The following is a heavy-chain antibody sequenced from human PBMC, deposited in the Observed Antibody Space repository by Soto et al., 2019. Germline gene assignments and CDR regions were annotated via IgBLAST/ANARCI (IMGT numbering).Heavy chain of an antibody. V-gene: IGHV4-59*01. CDR1: GGSISSYY. CDR3: ARDRPGELDY. Sequence: SETLSLTCTVSGGSISSYYWSWIRQPPGKGLEWIGYIYYSGSTNYNPSLKSRVTISVDTSKNQFSLKLSSVTAADTAVYYCARDRPGELDYWGQGTLVTVSS. J-gene: IGHJ4*02. D-gene: IGHD7-27*01. CDR2: IYYSGST.